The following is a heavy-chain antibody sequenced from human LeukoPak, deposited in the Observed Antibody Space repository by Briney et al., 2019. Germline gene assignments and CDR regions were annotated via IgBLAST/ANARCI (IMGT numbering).Heavy chain of an antibody. J-gene: IGHJ4*02. CDR1: GFTFSDYT. V-gene: IGHV3-21*01. D-gene: IGHD3-16*02. CDR3: ARHRTASDY. Sequence: GGSLRLSCEASGFTFSDYTMIWVRQAPGKGLQWVSSITTSSRYIYFADSLKGRFTISRDNAQNSLSLQMNSLRAEDTALYYCARHRTASDYWGQGTLVTVSS. CDR2: ITTSSRYI.